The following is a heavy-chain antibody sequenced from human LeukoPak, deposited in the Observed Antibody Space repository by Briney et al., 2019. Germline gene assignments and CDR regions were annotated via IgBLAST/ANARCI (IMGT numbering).Heavy chain of an antibody. CDR1: GFTFNSYW. D-gene: IGHD6-19*01. V-gene: IGHV3-74*01. Sequence: GGSLRLSCAACGFTFNSYWAHWVRQAPGKGLVWVSRINSDGSSTSYADSVKGRFTISRDNAKNTLYLQMNSLRAEDTAVYYCARGEQYGSVWYVGYYYYYYGMDVWGQGTTVTVSS. CDR3: ARGEQYGSVWYVGYYYYYYGMDV. CDR2: INSDGSST. J-gene: IGHJ6*02.